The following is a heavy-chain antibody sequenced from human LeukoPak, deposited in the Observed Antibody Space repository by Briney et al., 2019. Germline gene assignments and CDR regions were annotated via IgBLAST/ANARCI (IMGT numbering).Heavy chain of an antibody. Sequence: SETLSLTCAVYGGSFSGYYWSWIRKPPGKGLEWIGEINHSGSTNYNPSLKSRVTISVDTSKNQFSLKLSSVTAADTAVYYCARDVRTPDRTAFSSGWSDLWGGYYFDYWGQGTLVTVSS. CDR2: INHSGST. D-gene: IGHD6-19*01. V-gene: IGHV4-34*01. J-gene: IGHJ4*02. CDR3: ARDVRTPDRTAFSSGWSDLWGGYYFDY. CDR1: GGSFSGYY.